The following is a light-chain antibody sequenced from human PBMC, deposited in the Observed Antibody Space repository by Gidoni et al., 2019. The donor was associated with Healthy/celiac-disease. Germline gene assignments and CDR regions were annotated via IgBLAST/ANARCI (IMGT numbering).Light chain of an antibody. V-gene: IGKV3-15*01. Sequence: EIVMPHSPATLSVSPGERATLSCRARQSVSSNLAWYQQKPGQAPRLLIYGASTRATGIPARFSGSGSGTEFTLTISSLQSEDFAVYYCQQYNNWPLTFGGGTKVEIK. CDR3: QQYNNWPLT. J-gene: IGKJ4*01. CDR1: QSVSSN. CDR2: GAS.